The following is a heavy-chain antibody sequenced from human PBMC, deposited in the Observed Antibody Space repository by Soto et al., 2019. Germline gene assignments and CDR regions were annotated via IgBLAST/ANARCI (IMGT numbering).Heavy chain of an antibody. CDR2: VFYTGST. CDR3: ARHDGYYYYMDL. V-gene: IGHV4-59*08. J-gene: IGHJ6*03. Sequence: QVELQESGPGLVKPSETLSLTCKVSGGSFSSHYWTWIRQPPGGGMEWIGSVFYTGSTNYNHSLKSRVLISVDTSKNQFSLKLRCVTAADTAVYYCARHDGYYYYMDLWGKGTTVTVSS. CDR1: GGSFSSHY.